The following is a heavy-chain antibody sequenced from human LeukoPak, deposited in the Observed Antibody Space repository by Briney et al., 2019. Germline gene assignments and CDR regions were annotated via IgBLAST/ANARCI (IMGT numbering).Heavy chain of an antibody. Sequence: GASVKVSCKASGYTFTSYYMHWVRQAPGQGLEWMGWISVYNGNTNYAQKVQGRVTMTTDTSTSTAYMELRSLISDDTAVYYCARHTNTRNTGFDPWGQGTLVTVSS. V-gene: IGHV1-18*04. CDR1: GYTFTSYY. CDR3: ARHTNTRNTGFDP. CDR2: ISVYNGNT. J-gene: IGHJ5*02. D-gene: IGHD1/OR15-1a*01.